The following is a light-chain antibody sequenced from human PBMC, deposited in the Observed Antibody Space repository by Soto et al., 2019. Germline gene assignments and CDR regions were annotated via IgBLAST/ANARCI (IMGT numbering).Light chain of an antibody. Sequence: IVMTQSPLPLSVTPGEPASISCRSSQSLLHSNGKNYLDWYLQKPGQSTQLLIYFGSDRASGVPARFSGSGSGTDFTLQISRVEAEDVGVYFCMQALQLPWTFGQGTKVEIK. CDR2: FGS. CDR3: MQALQLPWT. CDR1: QSLLHSNGKNY. V-gene: IGKV2-28*01. J-gene: IGKJ1*01.